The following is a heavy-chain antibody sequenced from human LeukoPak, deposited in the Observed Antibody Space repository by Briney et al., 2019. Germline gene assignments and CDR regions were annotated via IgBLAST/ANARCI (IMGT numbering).Heavy chain of an antibody. CDR3: VTDGDKWNDFEY. J-gene: IGHJ4*02. Sequence: GGSLRLSCAASGLGISNFWMHWVRQAPGKGLEWVAIIDKNGNEIKYVDSVKGRFTLSRDNAKNSVYLQMNSLRTEDTALYYCVTDGDKWNDFEYWGQGTLVTVSS. CDR2: IDKNGNEI. D-gene: IGHD1-1*01. V-gene: IGHV3-7*01. CDR1: GLGISNFW.